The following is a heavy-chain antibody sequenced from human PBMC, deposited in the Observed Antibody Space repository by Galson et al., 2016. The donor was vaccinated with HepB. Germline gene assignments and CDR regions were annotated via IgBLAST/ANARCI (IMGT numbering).Heavy chain of an antibody. CDR3: VQGSTAPAV. J-gene: IGHJ3*01. CDR2: ISRSGDST. Sequence: SLRLSCAASGFTFSNYGMTWVRQAPGKGLGVVSSISRSGDSTDYADSVKGRFTISRDNSKNTLSLQMNSLTADDTARYYCVQGSTAPAVWGKGRMVTVSS. D-gene: IGHD1-26*01. V-gene: IGHV3-23*01. CDR1: GFTFSNYG.